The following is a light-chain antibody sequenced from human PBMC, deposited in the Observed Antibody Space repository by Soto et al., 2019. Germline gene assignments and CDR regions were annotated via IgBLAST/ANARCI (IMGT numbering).Light chain of an antibody. CDR2: LAS. J-gene: IGKJ4*01. V-gene: IGKV2-28*01. Sequence: DIVMTQSPLSLPVTPGEPASISCRSSESLLHGNGYNYLDWYLQKPGQSPQLLFFLASNRSSGVPDRFSGSASGTDFTLKISRVEAEDVGVYYCMQALQTPLTFGGGTKLEIK. CDR1: ESLLHGNGYNY. CDR3: MQALQTPLT.